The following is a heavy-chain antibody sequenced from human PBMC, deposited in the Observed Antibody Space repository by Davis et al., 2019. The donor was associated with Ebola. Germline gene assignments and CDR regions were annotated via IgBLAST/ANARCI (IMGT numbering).Heavy chain of an antibody. CDR2: VYHNGNT. D-gene: IGHD6-13*01. Sequence: MPSETPSLTCTVSGASISSAAYYWNWIRQYPGKGLEWIGYVYHNGNTDYNPSLKGRVTMSRDMSKNQFSLRLTSLTAADTAIYYCATARVELPTMGSCADSWGQGTLVTVSS. CDR3: ATARVELPTMGSCADS. V-gene: IGHV4-31*03. CDR1: GASISSAAYY. J-gene: IGHJ5*02.